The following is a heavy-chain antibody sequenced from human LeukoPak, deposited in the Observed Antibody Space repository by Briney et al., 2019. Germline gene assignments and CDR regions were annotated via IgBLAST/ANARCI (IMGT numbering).Heavy chain of an antibody. CDR2: INHSGST. CDR1: GGSISSSSYS. D-gene: IGHD5-18*01. CDR3: ARGSRGYSYGFLPRYYYGMDV. V-gene: IGHV4-39*07. J-gene: IGHJ6*02. Sequence: SETLSLTCTVSGGSISSSSYSWSWIRQPPGKGLEWIGEINHSGSTNYNPSLKSRVTISVDTSKNQFSLKLSSVTAADTAVYYCARGSRGYSYGFLPRYYYGMDVWGQGTTVTVSS.